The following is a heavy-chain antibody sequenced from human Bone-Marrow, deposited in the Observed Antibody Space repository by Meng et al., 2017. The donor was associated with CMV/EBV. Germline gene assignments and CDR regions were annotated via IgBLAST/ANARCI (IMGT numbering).Heavy chain of an antibody. J-gene: IGHJ6*04. Sequence: GESLKISCAASGFTLSDHCMDYVRQAPGKGLEWVSYISSSSSTIYYADSVKGRFTISRDNAKNSLYLQMNSLRAEDTAVYYCARDSTIVGVKGYYYGMDVWGKGTTVTRLL. CDR3: ARDSTIVGVKGYYYGMDV. V-gene: IGHV3-48*04. D-gene: IGHD1-26*01. CDR2: ISSSSSTI. CDR1: GFTLSDHC.